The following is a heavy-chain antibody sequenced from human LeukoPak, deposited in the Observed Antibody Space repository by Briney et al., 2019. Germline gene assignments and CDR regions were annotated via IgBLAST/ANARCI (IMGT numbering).Heavy chain of an antibody. Sequence: RGESLKISCKGSGYSFTSYWIGWVRQMPGKGLGWMGIIYPGDSDTRYSPSFQGQVTISADKSISTPYLQWSSLKASDTAMYYCARRPYSSGPLGSPRYYFDYWGQGTLVTVSS. CDR3: ARRPYSSGPLGSPRYYFDY. J-gene: IGHJ4*02. CDR1: GYSFTSYW. V-gene: IGHV5-51*01. D-gene: IGHD6-19*01. CDR2: IYPGDSDT.